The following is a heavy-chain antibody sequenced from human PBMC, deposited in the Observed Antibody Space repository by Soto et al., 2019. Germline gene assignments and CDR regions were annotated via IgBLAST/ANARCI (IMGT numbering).Heavy chain of an antibody. D-gene: IGHD6-6*01. CDR2: IIPIFGTT. V-gene: IGHV1-69*06. Sequence: SVKVSCKASGGTFSSYAISWVRQAPGQGLEWMGGIIPIFGTTNYAQKFQGRVTMTADTSTSTAYMELRSLRSDDTAVYYCARERTKYSSSPSNFDYWGQGTLVTVSS. CDR1: GGTFSSYA. CDR3: ARERTKYSSSPSNFDY. J-gene: IGHJ4*02.